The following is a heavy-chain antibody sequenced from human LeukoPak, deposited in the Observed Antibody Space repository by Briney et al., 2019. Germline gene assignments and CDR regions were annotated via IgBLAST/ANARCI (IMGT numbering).Heavy chain of an antibody. CDR1: GGSISSNIYY. CDR3: ARDGRRYVNDAFDI. D-gene: IGHD2-15*01. Sequence: SETLSLTCTVSGGSISSNIYYWGWIRQPPGKGLEWIGSIYYSESTYYNPSLKSRVTISVDTSKNQFSLKLTSVTAADTAVYYCARDGRRYVNDAFDIWGLGTMVTVSS. V-gene: IGHV4-39*07. CDR2: IYYSEST. J-gene: IGHJ3*02.